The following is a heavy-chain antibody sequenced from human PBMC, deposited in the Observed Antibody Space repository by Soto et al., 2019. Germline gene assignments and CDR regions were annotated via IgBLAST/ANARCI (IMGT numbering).Heavy chain of an antibody. Sequence: LRLSCAASGFTFSSYAMGWVRQAPGQGLEWVSASSGSGYTTYHADSMKGRFTISRDNSQNTLSLQMNSLRAEDTAVYYCAKAPYNYDSGGYYYSAFDIWGQGTMVTVSS. CDR3: AKAPYNYDSGGYYYSAFDI. J-gene: IGHJ3*02. CDR1: GFTFSSYA. CDR2: SSGSGYTT. D-gene: IGHD3-22*01. V-gene: IGHV3-23*01.